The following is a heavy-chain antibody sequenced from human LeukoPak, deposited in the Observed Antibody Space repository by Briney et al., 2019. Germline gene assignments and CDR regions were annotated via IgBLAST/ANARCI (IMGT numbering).Heavy chain of an antibody. CDR2: IYTSGST. CDR3: ARENGDYDY. V-gene: IGHV4-61*02. Sequence: SETLSLTCTVSGGSISSGSYYWSWIRQPPGKGLEWIGRIYTSGSTNYNPSLKSRVTISVDTSKNQFSLKLSSVTAADTAVYYCARENGDYDYWGQGTLVTVSS. J-gene: IGHJ4*02. D-gene: IGHD4-17*01. CDR1: GGSISSGSYY.